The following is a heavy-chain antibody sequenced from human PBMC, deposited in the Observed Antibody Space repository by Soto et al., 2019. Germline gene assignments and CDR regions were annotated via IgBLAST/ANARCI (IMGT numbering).Heavy chain of an antibody. CDR3: ARDKITGLFDY. CDR1: GGSFSGYY. CDR2: INHSGST. J-gene: IGHJ4*02. Sequence: QVQLQQWGAGLLKPSETLSLTCAVYGGSFSGYYWTWIRQPPGTGLEWIGEINHSGSTNYNPSLKSRVTISVDTPKNQFSLKLTSVTAADTAVYYCARDKITGLFDYWGQGTLVIVSS. V-gene: IGHV4-34*01. D-gene: IGHD2-8*02.